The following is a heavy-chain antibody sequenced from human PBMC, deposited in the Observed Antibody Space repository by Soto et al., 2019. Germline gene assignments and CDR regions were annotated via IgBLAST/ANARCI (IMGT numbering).Heavy chain of an antibody. D-gene: IGHD3-10*01. J-gene: IGHJ6*03. CDR1: GDSISTYY. CDR3: ARVAYFYGSGRYMDV. CDR2: IYYSGIT. V-gene: IGHV4-59*07. Sequence: PSDTLSLSCTVTGDSISTYYWTWIRQPPGKGLEWMGYIYYSGITNYNVSLKSRVTISVDTSKNQFSLKLSSVTAADTAVYYCARVAYFYGSGRYMDVWGKGTTVTVSS.